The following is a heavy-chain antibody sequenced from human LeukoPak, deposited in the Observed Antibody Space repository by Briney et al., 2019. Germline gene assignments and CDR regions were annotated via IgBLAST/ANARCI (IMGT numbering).Heavy chain of an antibody. V-gene: IGHV3-21*01. CDR2: ISSGSNYI. D-gene: IGHD5-18*01. CDR1: GFTFSTYS. Sequence: GGSLRLSCAASGFTFSTYSMNWVRQAPGKGLEWVSSISSGSNYIYYADSVKGRFTISRDNAKNSLYLQMNSLRAEDTAVYFCARGAMGVDYWGQGTLVTVSS. J-gene: IGHJ4*02. CDR3: ARGAMGVDY.